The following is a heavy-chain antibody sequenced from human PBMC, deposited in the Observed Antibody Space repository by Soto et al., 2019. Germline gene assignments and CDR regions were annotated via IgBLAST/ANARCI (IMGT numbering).Heavy chain of an antibody. J-gene: IGHJ4*02. CDR3: ARSGGGLDY. CDR1: GFTVSNYH. Sequence: EVQLVESGGGLVQPGESLRLSCAASGFTVSNYHMTWVRQAPGKGLEWVSAVYADGATSHADSVKDRFTVSRDNSRNTLNLQMSGLRAEDTAVYYLARSGGGLDYWGQGTLVTVSS. V-gene: IGHV3-66*01. D-gene: IGHD3-10*01. CDR2: VYADGAT.